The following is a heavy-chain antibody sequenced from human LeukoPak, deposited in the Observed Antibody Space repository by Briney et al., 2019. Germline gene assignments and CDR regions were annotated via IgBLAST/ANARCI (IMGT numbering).Heavy chain of an antibody. CDR1: GYTFTGYY. J-gene: IGHJ4*02. V-gene: IGHV1-2*02. CDR2: INPNSGGT. CDR3: ARSPIELWLQDYGGNGVFDY. Sequence: GASVKVSCKASGYTFTGYYMHWVRQAPGQGLEWMGWINPNSGGTNYAQKFQGRVTMTRDTSISTAYMELSRLRSDDTAVYYCARSPIELWLQDYGGNGVFDYWGQGTLVTVSS. D-gene: IGHD4-23*01.